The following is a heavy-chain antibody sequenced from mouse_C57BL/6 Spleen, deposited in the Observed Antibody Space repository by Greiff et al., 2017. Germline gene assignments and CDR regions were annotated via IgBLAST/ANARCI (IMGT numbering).Heavy chain of an antibody. V-gene: IGHV14-3*01. D-gene: IGHD1-1*01. Sequence: VQLQQSVAELVRPGASVKLSCTASGFNIKNTYMHWVKQRPEQGLEWIGRIDPANGNTKYTPKFQGKATITVDTSSNTAYLQLISLASEDSAVYYCASSTTVGYFCGWGKGTTLT. CDR3: ASSTTVGYFCG. CDR2: IDPANGNT. CDR1: GFNIKNTY. J-gene: IGHJ2*01.